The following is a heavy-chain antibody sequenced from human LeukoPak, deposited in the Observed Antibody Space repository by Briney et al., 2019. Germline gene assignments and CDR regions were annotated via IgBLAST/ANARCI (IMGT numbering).Heavy chain of an antibody. CDR3: ARDLPMAGNGWPNDY. D-gene: IGHD6-19*01. V-gene: IGHV3-7*01. Sequence: GGSLRLSCAASGFTFSSYWMSWVRQAPGKGLEWMANINRDGSEKYYVDSVKGRFAISRDNAKHSLYLQMNSLRAEDTAVYYCARDLPMAGNGWPNDYWGQGTLVTVSS. CDR2: INRDGSEK. J-gene: IGHJ4*02. CDR1: GFTFSSYW.